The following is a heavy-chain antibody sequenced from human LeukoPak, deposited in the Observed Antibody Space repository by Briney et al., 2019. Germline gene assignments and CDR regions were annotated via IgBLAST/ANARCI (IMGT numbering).Heavy chain of an antibody. D-gene: IGHD6-19*01. CDR2: FAYSGTT. CDR3: ARPHSSGWYGVYDI. Sequence: PSETLSVTCTVSDGSISSPYWCWIRQPPGKGLEWIGHFAYSGTTSYNASLKTRVTISVDTSKNQFSLTLTSVTAADTAVYYCARPHSSGWYGVYDIWGQGTMVTVSS. V-gene: IGHV4-59*08. CDR1: DGSISSPY. J-gene: IGHJ3*02.